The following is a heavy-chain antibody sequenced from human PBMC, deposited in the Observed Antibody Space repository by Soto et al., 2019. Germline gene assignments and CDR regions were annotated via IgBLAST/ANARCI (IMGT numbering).Heavy chain of an antibody. CDR3: ARTSRFDC. Sequence: QVQLQQWGAGLLKPSETLSLTCAVYCGSFSGYYWSWIRQPPGKGLEWIGEINHSGSTNYNPSLKRRLTISVDTSKNQFALKLSSVTAAATAVYSCARTSRFDCWGQGTLVTVSS. CDR2: INHSGST. CDR1: CGSFSGYY. J-gene: IGHJ4*02. V-gene: IGHV4-34*01. D-gene: IGHD6-6*01.